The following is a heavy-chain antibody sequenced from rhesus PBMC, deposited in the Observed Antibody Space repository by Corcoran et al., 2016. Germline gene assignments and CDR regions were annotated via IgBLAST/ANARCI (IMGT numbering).Heavy chain of an antibody. J-gene: IGHJ4*01. CDR2: INGNSGST. CDR1: GGSFSSYW. V-gene: IGHV4-80*01. CDR3: ASLYYYDSGYYPNRLDY. Sequence: QVQLQESGPGLVKPSETLSLTCAVSGGSFSSYWWSWIRQPHGKGRGWIGEINGNSGSTNYNPSLKSRVTISKDASKNQFSLKLSSVTAADTAVYYCASLYYYDSGYYPNRLDYWGQGVLVTVSS. D-gene: IGHD3-28*01.